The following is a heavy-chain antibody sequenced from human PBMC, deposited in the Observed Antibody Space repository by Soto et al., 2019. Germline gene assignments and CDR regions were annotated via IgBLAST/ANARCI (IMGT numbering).Heavy chain of an antibody. V-gene: IGHV3-53*01. CDR2: IYSDGGT. Sequence: PGGSLRLSCAASGFTVSSKYMTWVRQAPGKGLEWVSVIYSDGGTYYADSVKGRFTISRDSSKNTLYLQMNSLRAEDTAVYYCAREAASQVLDAWGHGTLVTVSS. D-gene: IGHD6-13*01. CDR1: GFTVSSKY. J-gene: IGHJ4*01. CDR3: AREAASQVLDA.